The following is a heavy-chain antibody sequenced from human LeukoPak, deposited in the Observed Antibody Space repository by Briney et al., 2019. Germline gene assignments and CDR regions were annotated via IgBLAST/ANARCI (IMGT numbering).Heavy chain of an antibody. D-gene: IGHD3-9*01. Sequence: GESLQISCQGSGYNFPIYWIGWVRQLPGKGLEWMGIIYPDDSDTRHSPSFQGQVTISADKSISTAYLQWSSLKASDTAMYYCARVGADYDILTGYDYWGQGTLVTVSS. CDR1: GYNFPIYW. CDR3: ARVGADYDILTGYDY. CDR2: IYPDDSDT. V-gene: IGHV5-51*01. J-gene: IGHJ4*02.